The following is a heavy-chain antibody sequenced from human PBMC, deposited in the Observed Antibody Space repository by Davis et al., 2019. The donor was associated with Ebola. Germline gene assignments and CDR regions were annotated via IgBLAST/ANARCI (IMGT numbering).Heavy chain of an antibody. J-gene: IGHJ4*02. CDR3: SERGSSV. V-gene: IGHV4-59*03. CDR1: GVSISRHY. Sequence: PSETLSLTCTVSGVSISRHYWSWIRQPPGKRLEWIGSIHYTGSTNYNSSLASRATISVDTSKNQFSLKLTSVTAADTAMYYCSERGSSVWGQGTLVTVSS. CDR2: IHYTGST. D-gene: IGHD3-10*01.